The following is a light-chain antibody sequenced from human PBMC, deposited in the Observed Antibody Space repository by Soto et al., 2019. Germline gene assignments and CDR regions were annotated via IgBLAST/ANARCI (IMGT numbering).Light chain of an antibody. CDR3: AAWDDSLNGPLYV. Sequence: QPVLTQPPSASGTPGQRVTISCSGSSSNIGSNTVNWYQQLPGTAPKLLIYSNNQRPSGVPDRFSGCKSGTSASLAISGLQSEDEADYYCAAWDDSLNGPLYVFGTGTKLTVL. CDR1: SSNIGSNT. V-gene: IGLV1-44*01. J-gene: IGLJ1*01. CDR2: SNN.